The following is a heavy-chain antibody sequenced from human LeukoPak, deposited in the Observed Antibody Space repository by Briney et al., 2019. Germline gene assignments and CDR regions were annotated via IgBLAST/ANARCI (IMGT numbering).Heavy chain of an antibody. D-gene: IGHD3-3*01. Sequence: PGGSLRLSCAASGFTFSSYGMHWVCQAPGKRLEWVAFIRYDGSNKYYADSVKGRFTISRDNSKNTLYLQMNSLRAEDTAVYYCVGYYDFWSVNYYYMDVWGKGTTVTVSS. CDR2: IRYDGSNK. J-gene: IGHJ6*03. V-gene: IGHV3-30*02. CDR1: GFTFSSYG. CDR3: VGYYDFWSVNYYYMDV.